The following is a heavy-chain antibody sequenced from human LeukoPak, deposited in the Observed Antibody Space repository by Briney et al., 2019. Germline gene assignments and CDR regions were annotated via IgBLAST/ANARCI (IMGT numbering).Heavy chain of an antibody. CDR1: GGSISSYY. Sequence: SETLSLTCTVSGGSISSYYWNWIRQPAGKGPEWVGRIYTSGSTNYNPSLKSRVSMSVDTSKNQFSLKLSSVTAADTAVYYCARGKVVAGTPGQNSWDYWGQGTLVTVSS. J-gene: IGHJ4*02. V-gene: IGHV4-4*07. CDR2: IYTSGST. D-gene: IGHD6-19*01. CDR3: ARGKVVAGTPGQNSWDY.